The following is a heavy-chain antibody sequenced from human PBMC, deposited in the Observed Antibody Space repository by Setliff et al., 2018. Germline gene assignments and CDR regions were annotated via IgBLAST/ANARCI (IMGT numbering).Heavy chain of an antibody. CDR1: GDSINSGTYY. J-gene: IGHJ5*02. D-gene: IGHD3-3*01. CDR3: ARGRGLEWLPESWFDP. Sequence: LSLTCSVSGDSINSGTYYWSWFRQSAGKGLEWIGRIYTGGSTNYNPSLKSRVTISLDTSKNHFSLTLTSVTAADTAVYYCARGRGLEWLPESWFDPWGQGTLVTVSS. V-gene: IGHV4-61*02. CDR2: IYTGGST.